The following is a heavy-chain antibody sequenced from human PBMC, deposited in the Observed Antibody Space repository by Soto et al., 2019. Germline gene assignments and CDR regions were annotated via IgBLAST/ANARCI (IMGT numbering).Heavy chain of an antibody. CDR3: ASSVTRGVGASAFDY. CDR1: GFTVSSNY. CDR2: IYSDGFT. J-gene: IGHJ4*02. Sequence: EVQLVESGGGLVQPGGSLRLSCAASGFTVSSNYMSWVRQTPGKGLEWVSVIYSDGFTYYADSVKGRFTISRDNSKNTLYLQMNSLRAEDTAVYYCASSVTRGVGASAFDYWGQGTLVTVSS. D-gene: IGHD1-26*01. V-gene: IGHV3-66*01.